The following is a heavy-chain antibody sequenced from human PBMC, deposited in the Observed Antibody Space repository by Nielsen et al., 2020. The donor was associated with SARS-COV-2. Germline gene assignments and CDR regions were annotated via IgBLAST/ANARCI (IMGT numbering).Heavy chain of an antibody. J-gene: IGHJ4*02. CDR3: ARHSITYYDFWSGYHYDY. CDR1: GGSFSGYY. Sequence: LRLSCAVYGGSFSGYYWSWIRQPPGKGLEWIGEINHSGSTNYNPSLKSRVTISVDTSKNQFSLKLSSVTAADTAVYYCARHSITYYDFWSGYHYDYWGQGTLVTVSS. V-gene: IGHV4-34*01. CDR2: INHSGST. D-gene: IGHD3-3*01.